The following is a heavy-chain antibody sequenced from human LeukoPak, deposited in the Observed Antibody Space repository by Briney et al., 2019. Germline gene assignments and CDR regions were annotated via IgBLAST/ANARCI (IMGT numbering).Heavy chain of an antibody. CDR3: ARHRNGFFYYYYMDV. J-gene: IGHJ6*03. CDR2: INYSGIT. V-gene: IGHV4-59*04. CDR1: GGSISSYY. Sequence: SETLSLTCTVSGGSISSYYWSWIRQPPGKGLEWIGHINYSGITYYSPSLQSRVTISVDTSKNQISLKVNSVTAADTAVYYCARHRNGFFYYYYMDVWGQGTAVTVSS. D-gene: IGHD3-3*01.